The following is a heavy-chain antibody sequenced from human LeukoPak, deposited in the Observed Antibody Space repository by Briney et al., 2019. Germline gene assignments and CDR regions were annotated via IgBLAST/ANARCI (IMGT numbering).Heavy chain of an antibody. CDR2: ISSSSSTI. CDR1: GFTFSSYS. Sequence: PGGSLRLSCAASGFTFSSYSMNWVRQAPGKGLEWVSYISSSSSTIYYADSVKGRFTISRDNAKNSLYLQMNSLRAEDTAVYYCAREGYYDSSGDRYFDLWGRGTLVTVSS. J-gene: IGHJ2*01. V-gene: IGHV3-48*04. CDR3: AREGYYDSSGDRYFDL. D-gene: IGHD3-22*01.